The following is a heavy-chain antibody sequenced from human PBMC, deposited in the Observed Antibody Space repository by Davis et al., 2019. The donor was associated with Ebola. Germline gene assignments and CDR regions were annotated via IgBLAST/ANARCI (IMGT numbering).Heavy chain of an antibody. Sequence: MPAGSLSLSCAVSGGSISSNSDYCGWIRQPPGKGLDWIGSISYGGTTYYNPSLKSRITISVDTSKNPFSLILTSVTAADTAVFVCARQDFHSSGYPFDYWGQGTLITVSS. D-gene: IGHD6-25*01. CDR1: GGSISSNSDY. V-gene: IGHV4-39*01. J-gene: IGHJ4*02. CDR2: ISYGGTT. CDR3: ARQDFHSSGYPFDY.